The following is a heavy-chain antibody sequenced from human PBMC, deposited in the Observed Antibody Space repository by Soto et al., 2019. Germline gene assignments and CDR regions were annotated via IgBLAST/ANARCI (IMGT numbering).Heavy chain of an antibody. D-gene: IGHD3-10*01. J-gene: IGHJ5*02. V-gene: IGHV4-30-2*01. Sequence: QLQLQESGSGLVKPSQTLSLTCAVSGGSISSGGYSWSWIRQPPGKGLGWIGYIYHSGSTYYNPSLQRGVTIAVDRSKNQFSLTLSSVTAADTAVYYCARVPGPWGQGTLVTVSS. CDR1: GGSISSGGYS. CDR2: IYHSGST. CDR3: ARVPGP.